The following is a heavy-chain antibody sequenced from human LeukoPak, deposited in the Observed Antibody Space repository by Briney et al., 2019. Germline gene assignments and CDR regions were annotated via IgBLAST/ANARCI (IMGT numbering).Heavy chain of an antibody. J-gene: IGHJ4*02. V-gene: IGHV3-30*18. CDR3: AKARGYNYAYSYYFGS. Sequence: GGSLRLSCAASGFSFSSYGIQWVRQAPGKGLEWVSFVSSDGSREYYGDSVKGRFTISRDNSKNTLFLELNSLRAEDTAVYYCAKARGYNYAYSYYFGSWGRGTLVTVSS. CDR1: GFSFSSYG. D-gene: IGHD5-18*01. CDR2: VSSDGSRE.